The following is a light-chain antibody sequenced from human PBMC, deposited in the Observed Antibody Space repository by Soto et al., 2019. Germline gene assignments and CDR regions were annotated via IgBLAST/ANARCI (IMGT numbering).Light chain of an antibody. CDR1: SSDFGGYDL. CDR3: SSYTGSSTWV. Sequence: QSALTQPASVSGSPGQSIPISCTGTSSDFGGYDLVSWFQQHPGKAPKLIIYDVSNRPSGVSYRFSGSKSGNMASLTISGLQAEDEADYYCSSYTGSSTWVFGGGTKLTVL. CDR2: DVS. J-gene: IGLJ3*02. V-gene: IGLV2-14*01.